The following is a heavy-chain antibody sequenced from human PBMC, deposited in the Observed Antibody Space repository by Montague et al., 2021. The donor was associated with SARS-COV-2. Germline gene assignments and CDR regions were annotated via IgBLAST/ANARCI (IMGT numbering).Heavy chain of an antibody. CDR1: EDSVSRNSAV. CDR2: TYYRSKWYN. V-gene: IGHV6-1*01. D-gene: IGHD1-26*01. J-gene: IGHJ4*02. CDR3: ARTSASSDY. Sequence: CAISEDSVSRNSAVWNWIRQSPSKGLEWLGRTYYRSKWYNDYAVSVKSRITINPDTSKNQISLQLNSVTPEDTAVYYCARTSASSDYWGQGTLVTVSS.